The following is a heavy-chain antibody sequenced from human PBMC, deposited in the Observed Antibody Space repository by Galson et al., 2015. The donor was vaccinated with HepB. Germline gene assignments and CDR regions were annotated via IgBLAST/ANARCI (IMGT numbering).Heavy chain of an antibody. V-gene: IGHV1-18*04. D-gene: IGHD3-3*01. CDR2: ISAYNGNT. CDR3: ARDPNYDFWSGYYTGWFDP. Sequence: SVKVSCKASGYPFTSYSISWVRQAPGQGLEWMGWISAYNGNTNYAQKLQGRVTMTTDTSTSTAYMELRSLRSDDTAVYHCARDPNYDFWSGYYTGWFDPWGQGTLVTVSS. J-gene: IGHJ5*02. CDR1: GYPFTSYS.